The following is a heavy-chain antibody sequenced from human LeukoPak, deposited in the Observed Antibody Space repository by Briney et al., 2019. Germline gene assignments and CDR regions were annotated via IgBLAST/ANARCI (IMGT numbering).Heavy chain of an antibody. V-gene: IGHV3-30*04. Sequence: GGSLRLSCAASGFTFSSYAMHWVRQAPGKGLEWVAVISYDGSNKHYADSVKGRFPISRDNSKNTLYLQMNSLRADDPAVYYCARDPYSSSEGYFDYWGQGTLVTASS. D-gene: IGHD6-13*01. J-gene: IGHJ4*02. CDR1: GFTFSSYA. CDR2: ISYDGSNK. CDR3: ARDPYSSSEGYFDY.